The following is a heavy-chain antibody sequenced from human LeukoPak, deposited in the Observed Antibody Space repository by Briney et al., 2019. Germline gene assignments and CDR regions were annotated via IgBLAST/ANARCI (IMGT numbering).Heavy chain of an antibody. Sequence: PGGSLRLSCGASGFTFSSYSMNWVRQAPRKGLEWVSSTSSSSSYIYYADSVKGRFTISRDNAKNSLYLQMNSLRAEDTAVYYCVGGQQLGFDYWGQGTLVTVSS. CDR1: GFTFSSYS. D-gene: IGHD6-13*01. V-gene: IGHV3-21*01. CDR3: VGGQQLGFDY. CDR2: TSSSSSYI. J-gene: IGHJ4*02.